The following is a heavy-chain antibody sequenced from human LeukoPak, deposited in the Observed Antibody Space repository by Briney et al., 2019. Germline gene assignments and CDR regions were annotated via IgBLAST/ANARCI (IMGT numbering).Heavy chain of an antibody. D-gene: IGHD4-17*01. V-gene: IGHV3-33*01. Sequence: GGSLRLSCAASGFIFSNDAMHWVRQAPGKGLEWVAFIWFDGSNKHYADSVKGRFTISRDNSKNTLYLQMNSLRAEDTAVYYCARDTGLDYWGQGTLVTVSS. CDR3: ARDTGLDY. CDR1: GFIFSNDA. CDR2: IWFDGSNK. J-gene: IGHJ4*02.